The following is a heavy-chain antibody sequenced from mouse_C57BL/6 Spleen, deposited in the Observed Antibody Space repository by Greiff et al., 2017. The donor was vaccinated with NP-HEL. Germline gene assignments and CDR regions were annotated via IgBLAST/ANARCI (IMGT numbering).Heavy chain of an antibody. CDR2: IYPRSGNT. CDR3: ARGEDYDVGAWFAY. J-gene: IGHJ3*01. V-gene: IGHV1-81*01. CDR1: GYTFPSYG. Sequence: QVQLQQSGAELARPGASVKLSCKASGYTFPSYGISWVKQRTGQGLEWLGEIYPRSGNTYYNEKFKGKATLTADTSSSTAYMELRSLTSEDSAVYVCARGEDYDVGAWFAYWGQGTLVTVSA. D-gene: IGHD2-4*01.